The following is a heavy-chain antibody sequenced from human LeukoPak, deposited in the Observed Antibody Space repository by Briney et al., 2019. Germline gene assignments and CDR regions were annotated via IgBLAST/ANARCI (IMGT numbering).Heavy chain of an antibody. CDR1: GGSISSYY. CDR2: IYYSGST. J-gene: IGHJ4*02. Sequence: MASETLSLTCTVSGGSISSYYWSWIRQPPGKGLEWIGYIYYSGSTNYNPSLKSRVTISVDTSKNQFSLKLSSVTAADTAVYYCAREGAFSTGDFNSWGQGTLVTVPS. CDR3: AREGAFSTGDFNS. D-gene: IGHD7-27*01. V-gene: IGHV4-59*12.